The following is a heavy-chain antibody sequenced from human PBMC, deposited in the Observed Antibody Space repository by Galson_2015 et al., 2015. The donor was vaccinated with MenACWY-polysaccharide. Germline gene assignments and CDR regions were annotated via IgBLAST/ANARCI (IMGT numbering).Heavy chain of an antibody. CDR2: MSYSGRA. CDR1: GGSVSDTTYY. V-gene: IGHV4-61*01. CDR3: AREPTFGGSFGWFDP. Sequence: LSLTCTVYGGSVSDTTYYWSWLRQPPGTGLEWIGYMSYSGRANYNPSLKSRVTISLDTSKNQFSLRVTSVTAADTAMYYCAREPTFGGSFGWFDPWGRGTLVTVSS. D-gene: IGHD1-26*01. J-gene: IGHJ5*02.